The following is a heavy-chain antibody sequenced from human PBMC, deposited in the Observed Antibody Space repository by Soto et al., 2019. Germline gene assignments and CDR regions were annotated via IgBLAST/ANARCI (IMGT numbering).Heavy chain of an antibody. V-gene: IGHV4-59*08. Sequence: QVQLQESGPGLVKPSETLSLTCTVSGDSINKYQWSWVRQPPGKGLEWIGCFYFSTNYNPALNSRVTISVDRSKNHFSLTLTSVTAADTAVYFCARSNTRYSSPDYWGQGTLVTVSS. CDR1: GDSINKYQ. D-gene: IGHD3-22*01. CDR3: ARSNTRYSSPDY. CDR2: FYFST. J-gene: IGHJ4*02.